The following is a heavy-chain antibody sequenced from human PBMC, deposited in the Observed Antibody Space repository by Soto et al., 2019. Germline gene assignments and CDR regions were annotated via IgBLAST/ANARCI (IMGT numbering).Heavy chain of an antibody. Sequence: SLRLSCAASGFTFSSYAMHWVRQAPGKGLEWVGFIWYDGSNTFYAESVKGRFTISRDNSKNTVYLQINALRAEDTAVYYCARDSTTAVVYPLYLRDAPLVSVQ. CDR1: GFTFSSYA. J-gene: IGHJ1*01. CDR3: ARDSTTAVVYPLYLRDAPLVSVQ. D-gene: IGHD2-8*02. V-gene: IGHV3-33*01. CDR2: IWYDGSNT.